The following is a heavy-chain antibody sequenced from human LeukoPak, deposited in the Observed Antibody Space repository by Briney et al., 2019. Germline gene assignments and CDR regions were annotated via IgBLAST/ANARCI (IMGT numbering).Heavy chain of an antibody. CDR3: ARGRDPY. V-gene: IGHV4-34*01. J-gene: IGHJ4*02. Sequence: PSETLSLTCAVYGGSFSGYYWTWIRQPPGRGLEWIGEINHSGRTNYNPSLKSRVTISVDTSKSQFSLKLSSVTAADTAMYYCARGRDPYWGQGTLVTVSS. CDR2: INHSGRT. CDR1: GGSFSGYY. D-gene: IGHD5-24*01.